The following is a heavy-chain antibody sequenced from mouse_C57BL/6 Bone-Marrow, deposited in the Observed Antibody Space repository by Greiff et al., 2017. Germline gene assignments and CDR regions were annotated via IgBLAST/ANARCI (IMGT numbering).Heavy chain of an antibody. V-gene: IGHV10-3*01. J-gene: IGHJ1*03. CDR3: VGEGDYRWYFDV. Sequence: VQLKESGGGLVQPKGSLKLSCAASGFTFNTYAMHWVRQAPGQGLEWVARISSKSSNYATYYADSVKDRFTISRYDTQSMLYLQMHNRITEDTAMDYCVGEGDYRWYFDVWGTGTTVTVSS. D-gene: IGHD2-4*01. CDR2: ISSKSSNYAT. CDR1: GFTFNTYA.